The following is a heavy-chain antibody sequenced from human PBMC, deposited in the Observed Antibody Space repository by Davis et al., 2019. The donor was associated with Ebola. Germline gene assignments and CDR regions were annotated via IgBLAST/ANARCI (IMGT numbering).Heavy chain of an antibody. CDR3: ASEYCSSASCHDAFDI. CDR1: GCSIISSNC. CDR2: IYHSGST. J-gene: IGHJ3*02. V-gene: IGHV4-4*02. Sequence: SETLSPTFAVPGCSIISSNCWSWVRQPPGKGLEWLGEIYHSGSTNYNPSLNSRFTISVDKSKNQFSLKLSSVTAADTAVYYCASEYCSSASCHDAFDIWGQGTMVTVSS. D-gene: IGHD2-2*01.